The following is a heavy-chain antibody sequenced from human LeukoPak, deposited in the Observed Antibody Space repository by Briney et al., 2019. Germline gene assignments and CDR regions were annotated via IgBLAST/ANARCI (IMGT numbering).Heavy chain of an antibody. CDR3: AKGRERFGELFN. J-gene: IGHJ4*02. CDR2: ISGSGGST. D-gene: IGHD3-10*01. CDR1: GFTFSTYA. Sequence: PGGSLRLSCAASGFTFSTYAMSWVRQAPGKGLEWVSTISGSGGSTYYADSVKGRFTVSRDNSKNTLYLQLSSLRAEDTAVYYCAKGRERFGELFNWGQGTLVTVSS. V-gene: IGHV3-23*01.